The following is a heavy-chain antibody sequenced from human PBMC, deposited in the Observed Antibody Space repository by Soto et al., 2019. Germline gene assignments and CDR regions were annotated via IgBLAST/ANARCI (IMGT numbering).Heavy chain of an antibody. Sequence: ASVKVSCKASGYTFTSYAMHWVRQAPGQRLEWMGWINAGNGNTKYSQKFQGRVTITRDTSASTAYMELSSLRSEDTAVYYCLRSLRYRRGTGPDPLDNWGPGTLVTVSS. CDR3: LRSLRYRRGTGPDPLDN. CDR1: GYTFTSYA. D-gene: IGHD2-15*01. CDR2: INAGNGNT. V-gene: IGHV1-3*01. J-gene: IGHJ4*02.